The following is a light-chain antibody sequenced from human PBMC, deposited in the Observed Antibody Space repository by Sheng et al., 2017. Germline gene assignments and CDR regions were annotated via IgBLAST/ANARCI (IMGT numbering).Light chain of an antibody. CDR3: QQYNKWPLIT. Sequence: EIVLTQSPGTLSLSPGDRATLSCRASQSVRDSHLAWYQQKPGQAPRLLIFGASSRATGIPARFSGSGSGTEFTLTINSLQSEDFALYYCQQYNKWPLITFGQGTRLEIK. J-gene: IGKJ5*01. CDR2: GAS. V-gene: IGKV3-15*01. CDR1: QSVRDSH.